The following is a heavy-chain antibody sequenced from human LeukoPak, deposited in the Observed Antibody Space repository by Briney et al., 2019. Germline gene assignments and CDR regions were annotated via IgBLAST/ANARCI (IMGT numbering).Heavy chain of an antibody. CDR2: IRYDGSNK. CDR3: AKDLPRRGWYAGFFDY. Sequence: GGSLRLSCAASGVTFSSYGMHWVRQAPGKGLEWVAFIRYDGSNKYYADSVKGRFTISRDNSKNTLYLQMNSLRAEATAVYYCAKDLPRRGWYAGFFDYWGQGTLVTVSS. V-gene: IGHV3-30*02. D-gene: IGHD6-19*01. J-gene: IGHJ4*02. CDR1: GVTFSSYG.